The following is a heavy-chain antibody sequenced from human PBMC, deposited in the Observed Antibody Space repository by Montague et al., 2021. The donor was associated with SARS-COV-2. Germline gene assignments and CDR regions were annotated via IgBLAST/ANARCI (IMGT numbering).Heavy chain of an antibody. J-gene: IGHJ1*01. Sequence: YRSISWAASGFNFSGNAMHWVRQAPGKGLEWVGLISFSGSGISYADSVKGRFTISRDNSKNTLYLQMNSLRPEDTAIYYCATEAGSFGFERFRLWGQGTLVTVSS. CDR3: ATEAGSFGFERFRL. V-gene: IGHV3-30-3*01. D-gene: IGHD1-1*01. CDR1: GFNFSGNA. CDR2: ISFSGSGI.